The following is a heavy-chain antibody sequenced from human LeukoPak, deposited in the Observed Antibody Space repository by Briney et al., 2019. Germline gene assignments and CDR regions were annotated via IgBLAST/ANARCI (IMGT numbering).Heavy chain of an antibody. CDR2: IYTSGST. CDR1: GVSISSGSYY. CDR3: AKFGQVAGTGGDY. Sequence: SQTLSLTCTVSGVSISSGSYYWSWIRQPAGKGLKWIGRIYTSGSTNYNPSLNSRVTISVDTSKNQSSLKLSSVTAADTAVYYCAKFGQVAGTGGDYWGQGMLVTVSS. V-gene: IGHV4-61*02. D-gene: IGHD6-19*01. J-gene: IGHJ4*02.